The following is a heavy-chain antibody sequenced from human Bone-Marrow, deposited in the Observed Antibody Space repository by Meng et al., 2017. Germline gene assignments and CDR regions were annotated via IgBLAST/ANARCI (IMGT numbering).Heavy chain of an antibody. V-gene: IGHV1-46*01. CDR3: ARDRRIAAAGTNYYHGMDV. CDR1: GYTFTSYY. D-gene: IGHD6-13*01. Sequence: SVNVPRKASGYTFTSYYMHWVRQAPGQGLEWMGIINPSGGSTSYAQKFQGRVTMTRDTSTSTGYMELSSLRSEDTAVYYCARDRRIAAAGTNYYHGMDVWGQGTTVTVSS. J-gene: IGHJ6*02. CDR2: INPSGGST.